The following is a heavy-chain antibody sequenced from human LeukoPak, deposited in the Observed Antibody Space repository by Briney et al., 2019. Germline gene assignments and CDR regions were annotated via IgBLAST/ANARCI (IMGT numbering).Heavy chain of an antibody. Sequence: SETLSLTCAVYGGSFSGYYWSWIRQPPGKGLEWIGEINHSGSTNYNPSLKSRVTISVDTSKNQFSLKLSSVTAADTAVYYCARDNGGAVAGFDYWGQGTLVTVSS. CDR3: ARDNGGAVAGFDY. D-gene: IGHD6-19*01. CDR2: INHSGST. J-gene: IGHJ4*02. CDR1: GGSFSGYY. V-gene: IGHV4-34*01.